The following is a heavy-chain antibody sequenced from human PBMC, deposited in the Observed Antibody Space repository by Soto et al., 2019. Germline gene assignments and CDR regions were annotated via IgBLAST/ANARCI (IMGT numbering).Heavy chain of an antibody. V-gene: IGHV1-8*01. CDR2: MNPYSGNT. Sequence: QAQLVQSGAEVKKPGASVKVSCKVSGYTFTSSEINWVRQANGQGLEWMGWMNPYSGNTGYAQKFQVRVTMTRNTSISTAYMELSSLRSEDTAVYYCARGPPYYYGGWGQGTTVTVSS. CDR1: GYTFTSSE. CDR3: ARGPPYYYGG. D-gene: IGHD3-10*01. J-gene: IGHJ6*02.